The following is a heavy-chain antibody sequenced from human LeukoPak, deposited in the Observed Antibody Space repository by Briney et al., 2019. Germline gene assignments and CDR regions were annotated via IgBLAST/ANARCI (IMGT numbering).Heavy chain of an antibody. CDR3: ALTYRGYRYGPIDY. J-gene: IGHJ4*02. V-gene: IGHV3-30*03. D-gene: IGHD5-18*01. Sequence: PGRSLRLSCAPSGFTLSSDGMHWVRPAPGRGLGWVAVILYVGSNKYYADSVKGRFTIYRDNSKSTVYLQMNSLRAEDTAVYYCALTYRGYRYGPIDYWGQGTLVIVSS. CDR1: GFTLSSDG. CDR2: ILYVGSNK.